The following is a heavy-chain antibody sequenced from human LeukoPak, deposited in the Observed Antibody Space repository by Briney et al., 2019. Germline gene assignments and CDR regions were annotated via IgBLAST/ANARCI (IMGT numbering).Heavy chain of an antibody. CDR3: ARGSPSGGLPEGSWFDP. D-gene: IGHD3-10*01. V-gene: IGHV1-69*13. CDR2: IIPIFGTA. CDR1: GGTFSSYA. J-gene: IGHJ5*02. Sequence: SVKVSCKASGGTFSSYAISWVRQAPGQGLEWMGGIIPIFGTANYAQKFQGRVTITADESTSTAYMELSSLRSEDTAVYYCARGSPSGGLPEGSWFDPWGQGTLVTVSS.